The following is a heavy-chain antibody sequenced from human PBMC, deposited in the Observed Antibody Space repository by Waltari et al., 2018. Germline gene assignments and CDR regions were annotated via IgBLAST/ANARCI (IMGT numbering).Heavy chain of an antibody. D-gene: IGHD7-27*01. J-gene: IGHJ4*02. CDR2: ISAYNGNT. CDR3: ARVVLGIDFAGYFDY. CDR1: GYTFTSSG. V-gene: IGHV1-18*01. Sequence: QVQLVQSGAEVKKPGASVKVSCKASGYTFTSSGISWVRQAPGQGLEWMGWISAYNGNTNYAQKLQGRVTMTTDTSTSTAYMELRSLRSDDTAVYYCARVVLGIDFAGYFDYWGQGTLVTVSS.